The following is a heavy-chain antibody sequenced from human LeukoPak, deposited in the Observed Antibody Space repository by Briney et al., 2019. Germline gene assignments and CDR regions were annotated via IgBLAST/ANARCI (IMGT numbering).Heavy chain of an antibody. Sequence: ASVKVSCKASGYTFTNYFIHWVRQAPGQGLEWMGIINPSGGNTNYAQKFQGRVTMTRDTSTNTVYMELSSLRSEDTAVFYCARGDDSRAYPDYWGQGTLVTGSS. CDR2: INPSGGNT. CDR1: GYTFTNYF. J-gene: IGHJ4*02. CDR3: ARGDDSRAYPDY. V-gene: IGHV1-46*01. D-gene: IGHD3-22*01.